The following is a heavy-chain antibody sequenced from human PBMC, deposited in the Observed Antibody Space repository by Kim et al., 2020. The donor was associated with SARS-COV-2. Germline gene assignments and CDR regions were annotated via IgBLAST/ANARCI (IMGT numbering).Heavy chain of an antibody. CDR1: GFTFSSYE. V-gene: IGHV3-30*03. Sequence: GGSLRLSCAASGFTFSSYEMDWVRQAPGKGLEWVARISSDGGKEYYADSVKGRFSISRDNSKDTPYLQMASLRSDDTGVYYFASPPAGFWDDV. CDR2: ISSDGGKE. J-gene: IGHJ6*01. D-gene: IGHD1-26*01. CDR3: ASPPAGFWDDV.